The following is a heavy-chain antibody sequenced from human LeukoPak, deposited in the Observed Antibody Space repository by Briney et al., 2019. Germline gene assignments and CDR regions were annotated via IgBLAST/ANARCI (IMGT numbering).Heavy chain of an antibody. V-gene: IGHV3-30*02. CDR2: IRYDGSNK. CDR1: GFTFSSYG. CDR3: AKDLYYYDSSGYFYYFDY. D-gene: IGHD3-22*01. J-gene: IGHJ4*02. Sequence: GGSLRLSCAASGFTFSSYGMHWVRQAPGKGLEWVAFIRYDGSNKYYADSVKSRFTISRDNSKNTLYLQMNSLRAEDTAVYYCAKDLYYYDSSGYFYYFDYWGQGTLVTVSS.